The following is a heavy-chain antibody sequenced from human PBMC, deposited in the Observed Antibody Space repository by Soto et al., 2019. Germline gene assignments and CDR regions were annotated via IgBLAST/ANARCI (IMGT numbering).Heavy chain of an antibody. CDR1: GFTFSSYA. Sequence: GGSLRLSCAASGFTFSSYAMSWVRQAPGKGLEWVSAISGSGGSTYYADSVKGRFTISRDNSKNTLYLQMNSLRAEDTAVYYCAKDGIMITFGGVMYYFDYWGQGTLVTVSS. J-gene: IGHJ4*02. CDR2: ISGSGGST. V-gene: IGHV3-23*01. CDR3: AKDGIMITFGGVMYYFDY. D-gene: IGHD3-16*01.